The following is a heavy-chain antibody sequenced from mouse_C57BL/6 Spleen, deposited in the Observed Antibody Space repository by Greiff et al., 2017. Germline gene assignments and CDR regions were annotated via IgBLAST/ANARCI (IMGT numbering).Heavy chain of an antibody. CDR3: ARRLSYYGSSYGYFDV. V-gene: IGHV3-1*01. D-gene: IGHD1-1*01. CDR2: ISYSGST. Sequence: EVQLQQSGPGMVKPSQSLSLTCTVTGYSITSGYDWHWIRHFPGNKLEWMGYISYSGSTNYNPSLKSRISITHDTSKNHFFLKLNSVTTEDTATYYCARRLSYYGSSYGYFDVWGTGTTVTVSS. CDR1: GYSITSGYD. J-gene: IGHJ1*03.